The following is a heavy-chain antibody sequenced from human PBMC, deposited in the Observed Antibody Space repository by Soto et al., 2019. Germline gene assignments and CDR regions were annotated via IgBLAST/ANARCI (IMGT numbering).Heavy chain of an antibody. D-gene: IGHD3-22*01. CDR1: GYSFTSYW. CDR2: IYPGDSDT. V-gene: IGHV5-51*01. Sequence: GESLKISCKGSGYSFTSYWIGWVRQMPGKGLEWMGIIYPGDSDTRYSPSFQGQVTSSADKSVSTAYLQWSSLKASDTAMYYCARHSDRITMIVVADFDYWGQGTLVTVSS. CDR3: ARHSDRITMIVVADFDY. J-gene: IGHJ4*02.